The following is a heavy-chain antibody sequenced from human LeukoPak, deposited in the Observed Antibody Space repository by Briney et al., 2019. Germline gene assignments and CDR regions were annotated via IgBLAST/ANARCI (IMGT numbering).Heavy chain of an antibody. CDR2: MNPNSGNT. CDR3: ARETSSYYGDFDY. D-gene: IGHD4-17*01. CDR1: GYTFTSYD. J-gene: IGHJ4*02. Sequence: ASVKVSCKASGYTFTSYDINRVRQATGQGLEWMGWMNPNSGNTGYAQKFQGRVTMTRNTSISTAYMELSSLRSEDTAVYYCARETSSYYGDFDYWGQGTLVTVSS. V-gene: IGHV1-8*01.